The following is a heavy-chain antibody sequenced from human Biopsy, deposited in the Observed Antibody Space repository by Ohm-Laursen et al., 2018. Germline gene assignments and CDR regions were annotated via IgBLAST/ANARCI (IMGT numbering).Heavy chain of an antibody. CDR3: ARIAAAGWDDY. CDR2: NIPILGTG. D-gene: IGHD6-25*01. J-gene: IGHJ4*02. V-gene: IGHV1-69*06. CDR1: GRTFSNYG. Sequence: SVKVSCKAPGRTFSNYGVNWVRQAPGQGLEWLGGNIPILGTGNYAQKFQDRVTVAADTSTSTATMELRSLRSDDTAVYYCARIAAAGWDDYWGQGTLVTVSS.